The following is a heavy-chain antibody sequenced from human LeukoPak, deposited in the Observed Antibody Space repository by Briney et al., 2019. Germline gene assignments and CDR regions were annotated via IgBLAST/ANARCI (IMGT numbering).Heavy chain of an antibody. CDR1: RDSISRGSYY. Sequence: PPETLSLTCTVSRDSISRGSYYWGWIRQPPGKGLEWIGTIYYSGSTYYNPSRKRRVPIPVDTAKNYFSPSLRSVTAADTALYYCARQDHVSSYVDPWGQGALVTVSS. CDR3: ARQDHVSSYVDP. J-gene: IGHJ5*02. D-gene: IGHD1-26*01. CDR2: IYYSGST. V-gene: IGHV4-39*02.